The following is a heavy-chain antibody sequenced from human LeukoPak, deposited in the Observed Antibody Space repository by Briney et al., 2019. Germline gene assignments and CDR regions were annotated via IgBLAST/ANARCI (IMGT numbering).Heavy chain of an antibody. J-gene: IGHJ4*02. D-gene: IGHD3-22*01. CDR2: ISGSGGST. V-gene: IGHV3-23*01. CDR3: AKDPYYDSSGYSLYYFDY. CDR1: GFTFSSYA. Sequence: GGSLRLSCAASGFTFSSYAMSWVRQAPGKGLEWVSAISGSGGSTYYADSVKGRFTISRDNSKNTLYLQMSSLRAEDTAVYYCAKDPYYDSSGYSLYYFDYWGQGTLVTVSS.